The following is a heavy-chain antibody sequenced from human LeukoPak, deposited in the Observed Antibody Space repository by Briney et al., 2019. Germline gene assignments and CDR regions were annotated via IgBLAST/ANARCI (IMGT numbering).Heavy chain of an antibody. D-gene: IGHD3-22*01. CDR2: INPNSGGT. CDR3: ARHGGGSSGYYYPAQH. V-gene: IGHV1-2*02. CDR1: GYTFTGYY. Sequence: ASVKVSCKASGYTFTGYYMHWVRQAPGQGLEWMGWINPNSGGTNYAQKFQGRVTISADKSISTAYLQWSSLKASDTAMYYCARHGGGSSGYYYPAQHWGQGTLVIVSS. J-gene: IGHJ1*01.